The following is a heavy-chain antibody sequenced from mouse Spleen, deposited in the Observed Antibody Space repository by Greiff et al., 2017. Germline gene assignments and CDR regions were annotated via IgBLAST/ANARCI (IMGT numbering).Heavy chain of an antibody. J-gene: IGHJ1*03. Sequence: QVQLQQSGAELARPGASVKMSCKASGYTFTSYTMHWVKQRPGQGLEWIGYINPSSGYTKYNQKFKDKASLTADKSSSTAYMQLGSLTSEDSAVYYCARRTGTDWYFDVWGTGTTVTVSS. D-gene: IGHD4-1*01. CDR3: ARRTGTDWYFDV. CDR1: GYTFTSYT. CDR2: INPSSGYT. V-gene: IGHV1-4*01.